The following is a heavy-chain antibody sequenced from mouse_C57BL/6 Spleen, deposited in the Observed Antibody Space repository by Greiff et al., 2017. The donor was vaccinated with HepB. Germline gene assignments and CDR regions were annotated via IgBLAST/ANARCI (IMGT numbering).Heavy chain of an antibody. D-gene: IGHD2-3*01. J-gene: IGHJ1*03. Sequence: EVQLQQSGAELVRPGASVKLSCTASGFNIKDDYMHWVKQRPEQGLEWIGWIDPENGDTEYASKFQGKATITADTSSNTAYLQLSSLTSEDTAVYYCNVYDGYYWYFDVWGTGTTVTVSS. CDR1: GFNIKDDY. V-gene: IGHV14-4*01. CDR3: NVYDGYYWYFDV. CDR2: IDPENGDT.